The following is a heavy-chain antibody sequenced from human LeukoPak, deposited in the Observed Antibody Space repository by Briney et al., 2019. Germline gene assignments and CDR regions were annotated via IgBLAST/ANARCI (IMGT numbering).Heavy chain of an antibody. CDR3: ARVLGTVGG. CDR1: GFTFSSYD. J-gene: IGHJ4*02. Sequence: GGSLRLSCAASGFTFSSYDMNWVRQAPGKGLEWVSYISSSGTSMYYADSVKGRFTISRDNAKNSLYLQMNSLRADDTAVYYCARVLGTVGGWGQGTLVTVSS. V-gene: IGHV3-48*03. D-gene: IGHD1-26*01. CDR2: ISSSGTSM.